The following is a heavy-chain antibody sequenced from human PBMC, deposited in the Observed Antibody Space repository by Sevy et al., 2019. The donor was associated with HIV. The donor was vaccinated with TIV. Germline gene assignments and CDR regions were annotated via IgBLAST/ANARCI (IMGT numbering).Heavy chain of an antibody. V-gene: IGHV3-21*01. CDR3: ARDSVAVAGTRNYYYYGMDV. J-gene: IGHJ6*02. D-gene: IGHD6-19*01. CDR1: GFTFSSYS. Sequence: VGSLRLSCAASGFTFSSYSMNWVRQAPGKGLEWVSSISSSSSYIYYADSVKGRFTISRDNAKNSLYLQMNSLRAEDTAVYYCARDSVAVAGTRNYYYYGMDVWGQWTTVTVSS. CDR2: ISSSSSYI.